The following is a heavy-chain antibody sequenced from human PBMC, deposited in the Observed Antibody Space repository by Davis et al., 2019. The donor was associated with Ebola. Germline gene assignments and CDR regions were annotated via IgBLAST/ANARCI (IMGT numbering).Heavy chain of an antibody. Sequence: GESLKISCAASGFTFSGSAMHWVRQASGKGLEWVGRIRSKANSYATAYAASVKGGFTISRDDSKNTAYLQMNSLKTEDTAVYYCTGAPRGYSYGYGGDYWGQGTLVTVSS. CDR3: TGAPRGYSYGYGGDY. J-gene: IGHJ4*02. CDR2: IRSKANSYAT. CDR1: GFTFSGSA. D-gene: IGHD5-18*01. V-gene: IGHV3-73*01.